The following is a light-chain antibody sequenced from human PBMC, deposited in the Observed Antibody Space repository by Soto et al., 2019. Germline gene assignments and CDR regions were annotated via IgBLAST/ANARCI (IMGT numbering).Light chain of an antibody. Sequence: ALTQPPSASGSPGQSVTISCTGTSSDVGGYNYVSWYQQHPGKAPKLMISEVSKRPSGVPDRFSGSKSGNTASLTVSGLQAEDEADYYCCSYAGSNNYVFGTGTKVTVL. CDR2: EVS. CDR1: SSDVGGYNY. CDR3: CSYAGSNNYV. J-gene: IGLJ1*01. V-gene: IGLV2-8*01.